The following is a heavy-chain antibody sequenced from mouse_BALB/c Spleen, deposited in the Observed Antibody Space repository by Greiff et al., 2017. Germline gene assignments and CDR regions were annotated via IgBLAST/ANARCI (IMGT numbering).Heavy chain of an antibody. V-gene: IGHV5-17*02. D-gene: IGHD1-1*01. CDR3: ARPTVIATRGFAY. Sequence: EVKLVESGGGLVQPGGSRKLSCAASGFTFSSFGMHWVRQAPEQGLEWVAYISSSSSTIYYADTVKGRFTFSRDNPKNTLFLQMNSLRSEDTAMYYCARPTVIATRGFAYWGQGTLVTVSA. CDR2: ISSSSSTI. CDR1: GFTFSSFG. J-gene: IGHJ3*01.